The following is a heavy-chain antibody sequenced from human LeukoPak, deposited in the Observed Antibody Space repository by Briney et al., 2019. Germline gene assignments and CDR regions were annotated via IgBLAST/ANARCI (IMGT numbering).Heavy chain of an antibody. CDR1: GGSISSGGYY. Sequence: PSETLSLTCTVSGGSISSGGYYWSWIRQHPGKGLEWIGYIYYSGSTYYNPSLKSRVTISVDTSKNQFSLKLSSVTAADTAVYYCARDRHYYGSGNYLAWFDPWGQGTLVTVSS. J-gene: IGHJ5*02. D-gene: IGHD3-10*01. V-gene: IGHV4-31*03. CDR2: IYYSGST. CDR3: ARDRHYYGSGNYLAWFDP.